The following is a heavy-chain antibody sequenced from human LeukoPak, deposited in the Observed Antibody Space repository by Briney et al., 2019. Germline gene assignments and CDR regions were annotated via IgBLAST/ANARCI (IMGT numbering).Heavy chain of an antibody. CDR2: MNPNSGNT. D-gene: IGHD1-26*01. CDR1: GYTFTSYD. CDR3: ARGRWELPHYYYYYYMDA. Sequence: ASVKVSCKASGYTFTSYDINWVRQATGQGLEWMGWMNPNSGNTGYAQKFQGRVTITRNTSISTAYMELSSLRSEDTAVYYCARGRWELPHYYYYYYMDAWGKGTTVTVSS. J-gene: IGHJ6*03. V-gene: IGHV1-8*03.